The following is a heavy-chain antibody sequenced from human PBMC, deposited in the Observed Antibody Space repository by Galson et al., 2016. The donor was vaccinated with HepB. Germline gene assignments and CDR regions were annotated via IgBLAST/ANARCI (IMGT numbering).Heavy chain of an antibody. J-gene: IGHJ4*02. V-gene: IGHV3-43*01. CDR2: ISFDGGLA. CDR1: GFTFAPYF. Sequence: SLRLSCAASGFTFAPYFMHWVRQVPGKGLEWVALISFDGGLAYYSDSVKGRFIISRDNSKSSLYLLMNNLRSEDTALYYCVKDKDSAGGTPDYFDFWGRGTLVTVSS. CDR3: VKDKDSAGGTPDYFDF. D-gene: IGHD6-13*01.